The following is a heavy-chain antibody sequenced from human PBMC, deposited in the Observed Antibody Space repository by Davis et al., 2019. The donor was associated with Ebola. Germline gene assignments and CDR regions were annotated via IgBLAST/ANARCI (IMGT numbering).Heavy chain of an antibody. CDR2: ISYDGSNK. CDR3: ARDYPDDSKGYYYMDV. J-gene: IGHJ6*03. CDR1: GSTFSRYA. D-gene: IGHD1-1*01. V-gene: IGHV3-30-3*01. Sequence: GESLKISCAASGSTFSRYAMDWVRQAPDKGLQWVAVISYDGSNKYYADSVKGRFTISRDNSKNTLYLQMNSLRAEDTAVYYCARDYPDDSKGYYYMDVWGKGTTVTVSS.